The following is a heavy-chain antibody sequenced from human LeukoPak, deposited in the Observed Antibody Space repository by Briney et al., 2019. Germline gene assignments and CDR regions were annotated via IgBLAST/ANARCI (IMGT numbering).Heavy chain of an antibody. V-gene: IGHV4-34*01. J-gene: IGHJ3*02. D-gene: IGHD2-21*02. CDR2: INHSGST. Sequence: SETLSLTCAVYGGSFSGYYWSWLRQPPGKGLKWIGEINHSGSTNYHPSLKSRVTISVDTSKNQFSLKLSSVTAADTAVYYCARGVRRVVVTAIRADSAFDIWGQGTMVTVSS. CDR1: GGSFSGYY. CDR3: ARGVRRVVVTAIRADSAFDI.